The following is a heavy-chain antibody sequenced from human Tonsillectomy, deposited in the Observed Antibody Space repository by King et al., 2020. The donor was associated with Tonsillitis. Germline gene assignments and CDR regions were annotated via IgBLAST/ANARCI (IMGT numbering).Heavy chain of an antibody. CDR1: GFTFSGYS. Sequence: VQLVESGGGLVQPGGSLRLSCATSGFTFSGYSINWFRQAPGKGLEWVSYISSSGNVKHYADSVKGRFTIFRDNVKNSVDLQVNSLRAEDTAIYYCARMENYDILTVYYTFAYWGQGTLVTVSS. J-gene: IGHJ4*02. D-gene: IGHD3-9*01. V-gene: IGHV3-48*01. CDR3: ARMENYDILTVYYTFAY. CDR2: ISSSGNVK.